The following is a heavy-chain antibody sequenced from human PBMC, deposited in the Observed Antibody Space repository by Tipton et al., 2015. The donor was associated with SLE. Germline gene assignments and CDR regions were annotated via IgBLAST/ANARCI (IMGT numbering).Heavy chain of an antibody. CDR1: GGSISSSSYY. J-gene: IGHJ4*02. Sequence: TLSFTCTVSGGSISSSSYYWGWIRQHPGKGLEWIGYIYYSGSTYYNPSLKSRVTISVDTSKNQFSLKLSSVTAADTAVYYCARTTRGRWLQLWGQGTLVTVSS. V-gene: IGHV4-31*03. D-gene: IGHD5-24*01. CDR3: ARTTRGRWLQL. CDR2: IYYSGST.